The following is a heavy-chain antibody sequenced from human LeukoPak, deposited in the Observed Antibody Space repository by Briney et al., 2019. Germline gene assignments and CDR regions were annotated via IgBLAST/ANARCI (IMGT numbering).Heavy chain of an antibody. CDR2: IIPIFGTA. CDR1: GVYGKCV. V-gene: IGHV1-69*05. CDR3: AVSLVGATQYYFDH. Sequence: GVYGKCVIRWGRRTTRKKLEWMGGIIPIFGTANYAQKFQGRVTITTDESTSTAYMELSSLRSEDTAVYYCAVSLVGATQYYFDHWGQGTLVTVSS. D-gene: IGHD1-26*01. J-gene: IGHJ4*02.